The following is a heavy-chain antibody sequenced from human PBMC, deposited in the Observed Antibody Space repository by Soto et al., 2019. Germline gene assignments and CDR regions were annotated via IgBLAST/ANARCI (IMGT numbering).Heavy chain of an antibody. D-gene: IGHD1-1*01. Sequence: QVQLVQSGAEVKKPGSSVKVSCKASGGTFSSYAISWVRQAPGQGLEWMGGIIPIFGTANYAQKFQGRVTITXXQXTXXAYMELGSLGSEDTAVYYCARARWNDRWYYYGMDVWGQGTTVTVSS. CDR2: IIPIFGTA. CDR1: GGTFSSYA. V-gene: IGHV1-69*05. CDR3: ARARWNDRWYYYGMDV. J-gene: IGHJ6*02.